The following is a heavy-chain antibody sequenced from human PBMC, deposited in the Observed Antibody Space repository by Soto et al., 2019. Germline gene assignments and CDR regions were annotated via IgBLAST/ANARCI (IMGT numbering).Heavy chain of an antibody. D-gene: IGHD5-12*01. CDR2: VSGTAGTT. Sequence: NSYAVTLLRKTPGKGLEWVSLVSGTAGTTYYADSVKGRFTISRDNSKNTLYLQMNSLRAEDTAVYYCEKDRGYTGYVLEYWGHGTLVPVSS. V-gene: IGHV3-23*01. CDR3: EKDRGYTGYVLEY. CDR1: NSYA. J-gene: IGHJ4*01.